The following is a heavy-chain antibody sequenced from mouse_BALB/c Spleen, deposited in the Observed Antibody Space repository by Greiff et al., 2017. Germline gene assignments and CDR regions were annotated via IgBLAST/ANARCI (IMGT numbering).Heavy chain of an antibody. CDR3: ARDYDYGMDY. Sequence: EVQVVESGGGLVQPGGSRKLSCAASGFTFSSFGMHWVRQAPEKGLEWVAYISSGSSTIYYADTVKGRFTISRDNPKNTLFLQMTSLRSEDTAMYYCARDYDYGMDYWGQGTSVTVSS. D-gene: IGHD2-4*01. V-gene: IGHV5-17*02. J-gene: IGHJ4*01. CDR1: GFTFSSFG. CDR2: ISSGSSTI.